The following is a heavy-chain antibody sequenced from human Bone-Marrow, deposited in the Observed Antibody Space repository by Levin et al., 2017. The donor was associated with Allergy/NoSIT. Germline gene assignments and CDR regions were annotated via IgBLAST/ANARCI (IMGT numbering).Heavy chain of an antibody. J-gene: IGHJ6*02. CDR3: ARDLGYSSSSDYNFYGVDV. CDR2: ISHSGSTQ. CDR1: GFTFSAYT. D-gene: IGHD2-15*01. V-gene: IGHV3-30-3*01. Sequence: LSLTCEASGFTFSAYTMHWVRQAPGKGLEWVALISHSGSTQYYADSLKDRVSISRDNSKNTIYLQMSGLRSEDSAIFYCARDLGYSSSSDYNFYGVDVWGQGTTVTVSS.